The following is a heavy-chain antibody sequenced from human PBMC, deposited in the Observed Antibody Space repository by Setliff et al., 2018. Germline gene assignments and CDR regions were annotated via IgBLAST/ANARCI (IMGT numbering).Heavy chain of an antibody. J-gene: IGHJ4*02. D-gene: IGHD2-15*01. CDR2: FIPILGAT. V-gene: IGHV1-69*13. CDR3: ARDGAYCSGGSCYSFDY. Sequence: ASVKVSCKSSGGTFSSSGITWVRQAPGQGLQWLGRFIPILGATNYAQNFQGRVTITADESTSTVFMEMSSLRSDDTAVYYCARDGAYCSGGSCYSFDYWGPGTPVTVSS. CDR1: GGTFSSSG.